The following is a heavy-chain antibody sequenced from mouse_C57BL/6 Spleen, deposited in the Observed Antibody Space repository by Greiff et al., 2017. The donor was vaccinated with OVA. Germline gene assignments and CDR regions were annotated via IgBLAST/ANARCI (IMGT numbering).Heavy chain of an antibody. CDR3: AREAATVVTYYYAMDY. V-gene: IGHV1-52*01. CDR2: IDPSDSET. D-gene: IGHD1-1*01. J-gene: IGHJ4*01. Sequence: QVQLQPPGAELVRPGSSVKLSCKASGYTFTSYWMHWVKQRPIQGLEWIGNIDPSDSETHYNQKFKDKATLTVDKSSSTAYMQLSSLTSEDSAVYYCAREAATVVTYYYAMDYWGQGTSVTVSS. CDR1: GYTFTSYW.